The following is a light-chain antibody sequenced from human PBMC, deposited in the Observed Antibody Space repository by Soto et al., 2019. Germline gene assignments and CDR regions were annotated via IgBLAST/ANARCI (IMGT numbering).Light chain of an antibody. CDR2: GAS. V-gene: IGKV3-20*01. CDR1: QSVSRSY. CDR3: QQYGRPPRT. J-gene: IGKJ2*01. Sequence: EIVLTQSPGTLSLSPGERATLSCRASQSVSRSYLAWYQQKPGQAPRLLIYGASSRATGIPDRFSGSGSGTDFTLTISRLEPEDFAVYYCQQYGRPPRTFGQGTKVEIK.